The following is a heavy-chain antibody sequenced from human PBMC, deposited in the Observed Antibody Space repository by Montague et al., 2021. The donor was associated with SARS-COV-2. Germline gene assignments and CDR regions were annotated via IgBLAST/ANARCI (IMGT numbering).Heavy chain of an antibody. J-gene: IGHJ4*02. V-gene: IGHV4-39*01. CDR2: VHYSWRP. CDR1: GDSISSSSYN. D-gene: IGHD1-1*01. CDR3: TRHVHMTWPEPSPGFHY. Sequence: SETLSLTCTVSGDSISSSSYNWGWIRQPPGKGLEWIGSVHYSWRPYYNPPLKSRVTIYVDTSKNQLSLKLSSVTAADTAVYYCTRHVHMTWPEPSPGFHYWGTRTLAT.